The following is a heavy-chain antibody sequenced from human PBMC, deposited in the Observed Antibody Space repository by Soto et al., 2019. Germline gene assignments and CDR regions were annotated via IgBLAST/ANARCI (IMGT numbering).Heavy chain of an antibody. Sequence: EVQLVESGGGLVQPGGSLRLSCAASGFTFSSYSMNWVRQAPGKGLEWVSYISSSSSTIYYADSVKGRFTISRDNAKNSLYLQMNSLRAEDTAVYYWARGPEGDVLIWFGELYGMDVWGQGTTVTVSS. CDR2: ISSSSSTI. D-gene: IGHD3-10*01. J-gene: IGHJ6*02. CDR3: ARGPEGDVLIWFGELYGMDV. V-gene: IGHV3-48*01. CDR1: GFTFSSYS.